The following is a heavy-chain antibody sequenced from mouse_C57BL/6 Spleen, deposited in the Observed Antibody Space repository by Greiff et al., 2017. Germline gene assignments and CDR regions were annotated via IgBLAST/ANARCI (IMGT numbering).Heavy chain of an antibody. D-gene: IGHD2-9*01. CDR3: ARSSYGYDGAWFAY. V-gene: IGHV2-2*01. CDR1: GFSLTSYG. J-gene: IGHJ3*01. CDR2: IWSGGST. Sequence: VQLQQSGPGLVQPSQSLSITCTVSGFSLTSYGVHWVRQSPGKGLEWLGVIWSGGSTDYNAAFISRLGISKDNSKSQVFFKMNSLQADDTAIYYCARSSYGYDGAWFAYWGQGTLVTVSA.